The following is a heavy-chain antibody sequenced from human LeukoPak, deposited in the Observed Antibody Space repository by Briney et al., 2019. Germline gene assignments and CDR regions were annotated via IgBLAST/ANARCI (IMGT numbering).Heavy chain of an antibody. J-gene: IGHJ6*02. CDR1: GGSISSHY. CDR2: IYYSGST. Sequence: SETLSLTCTVSGGSISSHYWSWIRQPPGKGLEWIGYIYYSGSTNYNPSLKSRVTISVDTSKNQFSLKLSSVTAADTAVYYCARGRLRYYYYGMDVWGQGTTVTVSS. V-gene: IGHV4-59*11. CDR3: ARGRLRYYYYGMDV. D-gene: IGHD5-18*01.